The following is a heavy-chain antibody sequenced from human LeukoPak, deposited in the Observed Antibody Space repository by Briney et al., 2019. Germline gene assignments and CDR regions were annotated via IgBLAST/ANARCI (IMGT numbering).Heavy chain of an antibody. Sequence: PGGSLRLSCAASGFTFISHGRDWVRQAPGKGLEGVSGISPRGDITYYADSVKGRFTISRDNSKNTLFLEVISLTAEDTAVYYCAKDDAWLRFGEWSQGTLVAVYS. D-gene: IGHD3-10*01. CDR2: ISPRGDIT. J-gene: IGHJ4*02. CDR3: AKDDAWLRFGE. CDR1: GFTFISHG. V-gene: IGHV3-23*01.